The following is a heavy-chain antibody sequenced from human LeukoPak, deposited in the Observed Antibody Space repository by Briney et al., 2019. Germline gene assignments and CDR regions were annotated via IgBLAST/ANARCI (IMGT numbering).Heavy chain of an antibody. CDR3: ARTETYDFWSGYDEY. D-gene: IGHD3-3*01. CDR2: IKQDGSEK. V-gene: IGHV3-7*01. Sequence: GGSLRLSCAASGFTFSSYWMSWVRQAPGKGLEWVANIKQDGSEKYYVDSVKGRFTISRDNAKNSLYLQMNSLRAEDTAVYYCARTETYDFWSGYDEYWGQGTLVTVSS. J-gene: IGHJ4*02. CDR1: GFTFSSYW.